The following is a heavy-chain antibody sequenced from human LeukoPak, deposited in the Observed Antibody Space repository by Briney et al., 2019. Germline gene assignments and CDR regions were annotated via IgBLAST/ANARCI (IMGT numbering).Heavy chain of an antibody. Sequence: GESLKISCKGSGYSFGNYWIGWVRQMPGKGLEWMGIIYPGDSDTRYSPSFQGQVTISADKSITTAYLQWSSLKASDTAMYYFASLIKPYKLEDPFDPWGKGTLVTVSS. V-gene: IGHV5-51*01. CDR1: GYSFGNYW. D-gene: IGHD6-13*01. CDR2: IYPGDSDT. J-gene: IGHJ5*02. CDR3: ASLIKPYKLEDPFDP.